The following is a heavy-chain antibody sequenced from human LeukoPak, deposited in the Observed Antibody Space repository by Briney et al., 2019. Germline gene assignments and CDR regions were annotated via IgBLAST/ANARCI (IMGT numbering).Heavy chain of an antibody. CDR3: ARDRGTSEWELPRFYY. CDR2: INTNTGNP. V-gene: IGHV7-4-1*02. J-gene: IGHJ4*02. CDR1: GYTFTSYA. Sequence: ASVNVSCKASGYTFTSYAMNWVRQAPGQGLEWMGWINTNTGNPTYAQGFTGRFVFSLDTSVSTAYLQISSLKAEDTAVYYCARDRGTSEWELPRFYYWGQGTLVTVSS. D-gene: IGHD1-26*01.